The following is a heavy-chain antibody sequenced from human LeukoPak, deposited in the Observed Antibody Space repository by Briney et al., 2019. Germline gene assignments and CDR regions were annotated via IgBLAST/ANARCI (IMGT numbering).Heavy chain of an antibody. J-gene: IGHJ4*02. CDR3: AREGGYNPIDY. Sequence: PSGTLSLTCAVSGGSIINSNWWSWVRQPPGKGLEWIGEIDHSGSTSYNPSLKSRVTMSVDRSQNQFSLRLSTVTAADTAVYYCAREGGYNPIDYWGQGTLVTVSS. CDR2: IDHSGST. CDR1: GGSIINSNW. D-gene: IGHD3-22*01. V-gene: IGHV4-4*02.